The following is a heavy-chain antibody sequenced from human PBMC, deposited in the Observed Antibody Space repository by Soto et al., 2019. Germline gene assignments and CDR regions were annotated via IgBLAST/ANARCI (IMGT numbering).Heavy chain of an antibody. CDR1: GYTFTSYG. CDR3: ARDLAVAGTNDY. CDR2: ISAYNGNT. D-gene: IGHD6-19*01. Sequence: ASVKVACKASGYTFTSYGISWVRQAPGQGLEWMGWISAYNGNTNYAQKLQGRVTMTTDTSTSTAYMELRSLRSDDTAVYYCARDLAVAGTNDYWGQGTLVTVSS. V-gene: IGHV1-18*04. J-gene: IGHJ4*02.